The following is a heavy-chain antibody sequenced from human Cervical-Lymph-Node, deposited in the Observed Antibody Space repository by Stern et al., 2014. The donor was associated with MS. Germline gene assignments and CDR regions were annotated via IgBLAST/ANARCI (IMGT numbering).Heavy chain of an antibody. J-gene: IGHJ4*02. CDR2: ISTSSRYK. D-gene: IGHD2-2*01. V-gene: IGHV3-21*01. CDR1: GFPFGSYT. Sequence: EVQLVESGGGLVKPGGSLRLSCTASGFPFGSYTMNWVRQAPGKGLEWVASISTSSRYKFYTDSLKGRFTISRDNARNSLYLQMNSLRVEDTAVYYCARDRCSTPNCPMDYWGQGTLVTVSS. CDR3: ARDRCSTPNCPMDY.